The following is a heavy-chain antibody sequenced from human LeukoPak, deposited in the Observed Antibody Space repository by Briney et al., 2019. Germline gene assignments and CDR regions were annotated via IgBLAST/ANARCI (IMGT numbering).Heavy chain of an antibody. Sequence: GGSLRLSCAASGFTFSSYGMHWVRQAPGKGLEWEAVISYDGSNKYCADSVKGRFTISRDNSKNTLYLQMNSLRAEDTAVYYCAKCQLDYYYYYGMDVWGQGTTVTVSS. CDR2: ISYDGSNK. V-gene: IGHV3-30*18. J-gene: IGHJ6*02. D-gene: IGHD6-6*01. CDR1: GFTFSSYG. CDR3: AKCQLDYYYYYGMDV.